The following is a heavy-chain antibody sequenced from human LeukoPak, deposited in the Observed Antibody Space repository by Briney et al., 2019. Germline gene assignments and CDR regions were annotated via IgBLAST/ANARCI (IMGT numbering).Heavy chain of an antibody. CDR2: ISWNSGSI. V-gene: IGHV3-9*01. Sequence: PGGSLRLSCAASGFTFDDYAMHWVRQAPGKGLEWVSGISWNSGSIGYADSVKGRFTISRDNAKNSLYLQMNSLRAEDTALYYCAKVAGSWPTGEFDYWGQGTLVTVSS. D-gene: IGHD6-13*01. CDR1: GFTFDDYA. CDR3: AKVAGSWPTGEFDY. J-gene: IGHJ4*02.